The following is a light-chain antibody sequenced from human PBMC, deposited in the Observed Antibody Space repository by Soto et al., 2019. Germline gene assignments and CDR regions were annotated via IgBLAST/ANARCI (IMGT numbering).Light chain of an antibody. CDR3: QLYGSSPPDT. CDR2: GAS. Sequence: IVMTQSPGTLSLSPGERATLSCRASQSVSSSYLAWYQQKPGQAPRLLIYGASSRATGIPDRFSGSGSGTDFTLTISRLEPEDFAVYYCQLYGSSPPDTFGQGTRLEIK. J-gene: IGKJ5*01. CDR1: QSVSSSY. V-gene: IGKV3-20*01.